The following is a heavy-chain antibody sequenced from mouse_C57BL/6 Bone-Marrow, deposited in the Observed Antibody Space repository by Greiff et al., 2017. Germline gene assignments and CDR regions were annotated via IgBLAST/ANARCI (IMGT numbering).Heavy chain of an antibody. Sequence: VQLQQSGPVLVKPGASVKMSCKASGYTFTDYYMNWVKQSHGKSLEWIGVINPYNGGTSYNQKFKGKATLTVDKSSSTAYMELNSLTSEDSAVYYCAILRRGAWFAYWGQGTLVTVSA. CDR1: GYTFTDYY. D-gene: IGHD1-1*01. CDR2: INPYNGGT. V-gene: IGHV1-19*01. CDR3: AILRRGAWFAY. J-gene: IGHJ3*01.